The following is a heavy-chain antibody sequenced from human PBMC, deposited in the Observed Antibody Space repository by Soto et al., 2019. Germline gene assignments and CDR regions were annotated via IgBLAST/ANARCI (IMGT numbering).Heavy chain of an antibody. V-gene: IGHV1-2*04. D-gene: IGHD6-13*01. CDR2: INPNSGGT. J-gene: IGHJ6*02. CDR3: ARNIAAASTWAASMDV. Sequence: ASVKVSCKASGYTFTGYYMHWVRQAPGQGLEWMGWINPNSGGTNYAQKFQGWVTMTRDTSISTAYMELSRLRSDDTAVYYCARNIAAASTWAASMDVWGQGTTVTVSS. CDR1: GYTFTGYY.